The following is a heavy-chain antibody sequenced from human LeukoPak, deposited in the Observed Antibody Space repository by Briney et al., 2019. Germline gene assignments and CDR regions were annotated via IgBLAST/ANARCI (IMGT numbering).Heavy chain of an antibody. CDR1: GGSISSSSYY. CDR3: ARVKVVGGNYMDV. D-gene: IGHD2-15*01. Sequence: SETLSLTCTVSGGSISSSSYYWGWIRQPPGKGLEWIGSIYYSGSTYYNPSLKSRVTISVDTSNYQFSLKLSSVTAADTAVHYCARVKVVGGNYMDVWGKGTTVTVSS. V-gene: IGHV4-39*07. CDR2: IYYSGST. J-gene: IGHJ6*03.